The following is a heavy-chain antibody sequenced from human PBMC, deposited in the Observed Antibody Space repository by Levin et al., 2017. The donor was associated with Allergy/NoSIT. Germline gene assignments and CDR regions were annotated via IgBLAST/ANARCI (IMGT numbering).Heavy chain of an antibody. D-gene: IGHD1/OR15-1a*01. Sequence: PSETLSLTCSVSGDSITSGLYYWTWIRQHPGTGLEWIGYIYSSGNTYYNPSLKSRVAISLDTSKNQFSLRLTSVTAADTAGYYCATRQSQMRTRGHWFDPWGQGTLVTVSS. CDR3: ATRQSQMRTRGHWFDP. V-gene: IGHV4-31*02. J-gene: IGHJ5*02. CDR1: GDSITSGLYY. CDR2: IYSSGNT.